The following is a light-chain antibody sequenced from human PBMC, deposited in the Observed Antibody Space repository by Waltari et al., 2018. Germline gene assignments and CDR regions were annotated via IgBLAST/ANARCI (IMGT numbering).Light chain of an antibody. J-gene: IGKJ2*01. CDR2: GVS. Sequence: IVFTQSPGTLYLSPGDRATLSCRASQSVSSSYLAWYQQKPGQAPRLLIYGVSSRATGIPDRFSGSGSGTDFTLTISRLEPEDFAVYYCQQYGSSRTFGQGTKLEIK. V-gene: IGKV3-20*01. CDR3: QQYGSSRT. CDR1: QSVSSSY.